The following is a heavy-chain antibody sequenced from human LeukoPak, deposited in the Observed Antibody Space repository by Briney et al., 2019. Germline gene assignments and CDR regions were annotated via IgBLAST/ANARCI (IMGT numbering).Heavy chain of an antibody. V-gene: IGHV4-39*01. Sequence: SETLSLTCTVSGGSIPTKNFYWGWIRQPPGKGLEWIGSVFYSGRTYYNPSLKSRVTIFVDPSKNQFSLNLRSVTAADTAVYYCARHERCSSINCIYNWFDPRGQGTLVIVSS. D-gene: IGHD2-2*01. J-gene: IGHJ5*02. CDR2: VFYSGRT. CDR3: ARHERCSSINCIYNWFDP. CDR1: GGSIPTKNFY.